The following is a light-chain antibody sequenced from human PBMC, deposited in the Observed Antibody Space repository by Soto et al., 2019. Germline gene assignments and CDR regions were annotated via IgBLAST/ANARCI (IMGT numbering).Light chain of an antibody. CDR1: NIGSKS. V-gene: IGLV3-21*04. CDR3: QVGDSSTDLAV. CDR2: YDS. Sequence: SYELTQPPSVSVAPGKTARITCGGNNIGSKSVHWYQQKPGQAPIVVISYDSDRPSGIPERFSGSNSGNMATLTISRVEAGDEADYYCQVGDSSTDLAVFGGGTKVTFL. J-gene: IGLJ2*01.